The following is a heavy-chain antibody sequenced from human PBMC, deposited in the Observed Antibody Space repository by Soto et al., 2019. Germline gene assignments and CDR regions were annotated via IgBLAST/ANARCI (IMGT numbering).Heavy chain of an antibody. CDR2: INHSGST. D-gene: IGHD3-16*01. J-gene: IGHJ5*01. CDR1: GGSFSGYY. Sequence: SETLSLTCAVCGGSFSGYYWSWIRQPPGKGLEWIGEINHSGSTNYNPSLKSRVTISVDTSKNQFSLKLSSVTAADTAVYYCARASRAYEPRGRWFDPWGQGTLVTVSS. V-gene: IGHV4-34*01. CDR3: ARASRAYEPRGRWFDP.